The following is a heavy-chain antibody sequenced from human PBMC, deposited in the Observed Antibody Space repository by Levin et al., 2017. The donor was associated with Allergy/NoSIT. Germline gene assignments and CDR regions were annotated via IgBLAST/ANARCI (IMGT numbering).Heavy chain of an antibody. CDR3: AKGGASGSGSVYKWFDP. CDR2: VAYDGTNQ. V-gene: IGHV3-30*18. Sequence: GGSLRLSCAASGFSFSLYGMHWVRQAPGKGLEWVAVVAYDGTNQYYADSVEGRFTISRDDSKNTLYLQMNTLRTEDTAVYYCAKGGASGSGSVYKWFDPWGQGTLVTVSS. J-gene: IGHJ5*02. D-gene: IGHD3-10*01. CDR1: GFSFSLYG.